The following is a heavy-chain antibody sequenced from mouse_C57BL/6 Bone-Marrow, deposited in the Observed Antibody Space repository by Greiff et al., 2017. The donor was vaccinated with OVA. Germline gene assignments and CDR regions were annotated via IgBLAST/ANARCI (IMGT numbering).Heavy chain of an antibody. V-gene: IGHV5-6*02. CDR1: GFTFSSYG. J-gene: IGHJ3*01. D-gene: IGHD2-3*01. Sequence: EVKVVESGGDLVKPGGSLKLSCAASGFTFSSYGMSWVRQTPDKRLEWVATISSGGSYTYYPDSVKGRFTISRDNAKTTLYLQMSSLKSEDTAMYYCARRDDGYLFAYWGQGTLVTVSA. CDR2: ISSGGSYT. CDR3: ARRDDGYLFAY.